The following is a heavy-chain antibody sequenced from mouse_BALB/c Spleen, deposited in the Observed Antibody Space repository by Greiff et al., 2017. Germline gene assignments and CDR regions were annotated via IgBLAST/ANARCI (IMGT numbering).Heavy chain of an antibody. V-gene: IGHV1-18*01. J-gene: IGHJ4*01. CDR1: GYTFTEYT. CDR3: ARSYRYDYYAMDY. Sequence: EVQRVESGPELVKPGASVKISCKTSGYTFTEYTMHWVKQSHGKSLEWIGGINPNNGGTSYNQKFKGKATLTVDKSSSTAYMELRSLTSEDSAVYYCARSYRYDYYAMDYWGQGTSVTFSS. D-gene: IGHD2-14*01. CDR2: INPNNGGT.